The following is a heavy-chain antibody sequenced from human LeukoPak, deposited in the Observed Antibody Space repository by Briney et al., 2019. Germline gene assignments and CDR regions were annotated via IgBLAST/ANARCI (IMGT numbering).Heavy chain of an antibody. V-gene: IGHV4-34*01. CDR3: ARVAGTMVRGVLLSYGMDV. Sequence: KTSETLSLTCAVYGGSFSGYYWSWIRQPPGKGLEWIGEINHSGSTNYNPSLKSRVTISVDTTKNQFSLKLSSVTAADTAVYYCARVAGTMVRGVLLSYGMDVWGQGTTVTVSS. J-gene: IGHJ6*02. D-gene: IGHD3-10*01. CDR2: INHSGST. CDR1: GGSFSGYY.